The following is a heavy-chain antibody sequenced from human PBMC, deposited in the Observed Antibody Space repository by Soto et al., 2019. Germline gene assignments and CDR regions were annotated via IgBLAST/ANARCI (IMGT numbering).Heavy chain of an antibody. CDR1: GFTFSSYG. D-gene: IGHD4-4*01. CDR3: ASSSPPYSNYDVDGYSMDV. J-gene: IGHJ6*03. V-gene: IGHV3-33*01. Sequence: QVQLVESGGGVVQPGRSLRLSCAASGFTFSSYGMHWVHQAPGKGLEWVAVIWYDGSNKYYADSVKGRFTISRDNSKNTLYLQMNSLRAEDTAVYYCASSSPPYSNYDVDGYSMDVWGKGTTVTVSS. CDR2: IWYDGSNK.